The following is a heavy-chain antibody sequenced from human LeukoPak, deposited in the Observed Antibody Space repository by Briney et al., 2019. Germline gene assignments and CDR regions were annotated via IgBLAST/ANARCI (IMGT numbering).Heavy chain of an antibody. CDR2: IDSDGSDT. CDR1: GFTFSSYW. J-gene: IGHJ4*02. Sequence: GGSLRLSCAASGFTFSSYWMHWVRQAPGKGLVWVSRIDSDGSDTTYADPVKGRFTISRDNAKNTLYLQMNSLRAEDTAVYYCARVGVLEGAAAAFDYWGRGILVTVSS. CDR3: ARVGVLEGAAAAFDY. D-gene: IGHD6-13*01. V-gene: IGHV3-74*01.